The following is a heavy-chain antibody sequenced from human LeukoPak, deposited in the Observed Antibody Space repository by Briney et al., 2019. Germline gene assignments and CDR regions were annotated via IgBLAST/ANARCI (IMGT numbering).Heavy chain of an antibody. CDR3: AKDQLAYCTNGICYTKESPFDV. CDR1: GFTVSSNY. V-gene: IGHV3-66*01. Sequence: AGGSLRLSCAASGFTVSSNYMSWVRQAPGKGLEWVSVIYSVGSTYYADSVKGRFTISRDNSKNTLYLQLNSLRAEDTAVYYCAKDQLAYCTNGICYTKESPFDVWGQGTMVTVSS. J-gene: IGHJ3*01. CDR2: IYSVGST. D-gene: IGHD2-8*01.